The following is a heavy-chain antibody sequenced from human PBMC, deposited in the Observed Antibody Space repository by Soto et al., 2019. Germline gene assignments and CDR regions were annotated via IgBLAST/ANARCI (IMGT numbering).Heavy chain of an antibody. CDR1: GFTFSSYA. D-gene: IGHD6-6*01. CDR3: ATVLTDAFDY. Sequence: PGGSLRLSCAASGFTFSSYAMHWVRQAPGKGLEWVAVISYDGSNKYYADSVKGRFTISRDNSKNTLYLQMNSLRAEDTAVYYCATVLTDAFDYWGQGTLVTVSS. V-gene: IGHV3-30-3*01. CDR2: ISYDGSNK. J-gene: IGHJ4*02.